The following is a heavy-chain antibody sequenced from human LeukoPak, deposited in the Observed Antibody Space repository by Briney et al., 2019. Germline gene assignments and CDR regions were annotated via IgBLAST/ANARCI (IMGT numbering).Heavy chain of an antibody. Sequence: KTGGSLRLSCAASGFTFSSYAMNWVRQAPGKGLEWVSSISSSSSYIYYADSVKGRFTISRDNSKNTLYLQMNSLRAEDTAVYYCASANYYFYMYVWGEGTTVTVSS. V-gene: IGHV3-21*01. CDR2: ISSSSSYI. CDR1: GFTFSSYA. CDR3: ASANYYFYMYV. J-gene: IGHJ6*03.